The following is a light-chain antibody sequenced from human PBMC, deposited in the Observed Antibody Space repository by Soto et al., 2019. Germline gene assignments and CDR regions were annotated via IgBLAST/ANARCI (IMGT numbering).Light chain of an antibody. CDR1: NSDIGAYDY. V-gene: IGLV2-14*01. J-gene: IGLJ2*01. CDR2: EVT. CDR3: GSYASATLI. Sequence: ALTQPASVSGSPGQSITISCTGSNSDIGAYDYVSWYQQHPGKPPTLLIYEVTFRPSGVPNRFSGSKSGNTATLTISGLLTEDEADYYCGSYASATLIFGGGTKLTVL.